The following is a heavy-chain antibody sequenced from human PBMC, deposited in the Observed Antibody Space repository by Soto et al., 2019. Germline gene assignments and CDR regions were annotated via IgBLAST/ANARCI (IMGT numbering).Heavy chain of an antibody. CDR1: GFTFSSYA. CDR3: AKLSPEGAAISYYYYYMDV. Sequence: PGGSLRLSCAASGFTFSSYAMSWVRQAPGKGLEWVSAISGSGGSTYYADSVKGRFTISRDNSKNTLYLQMNSLRAEDTAVYYCAKLSPEGAAISYYYYYMDVWGKGTTVTVSS. CDR2: ISGSGGST. V-gene: IGHV3-23*01. J-gene: IGHJ6*03. D-gene: IGHD5-18*01.